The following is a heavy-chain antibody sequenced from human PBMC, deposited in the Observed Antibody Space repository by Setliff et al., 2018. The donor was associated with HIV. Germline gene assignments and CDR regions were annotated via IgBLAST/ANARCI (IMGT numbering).Heavy chain of an antibody. CDR1: GGSISSHY. CDR3: AREGNYLAGYYSYYFDY. V-gene: IGHV4-59*11. D-gene: IGHD3-9*01. J-gene: IGHJ4*02. Sequence: PSETLSLTCTVSGGSISSHYWSWIRQPPGKGLEWIGSIYYSGSTNYNPSLKSRVTISVDTSKNQFSLKLSSVTAADTAVYYCAREGNYLAGYYSYYFDYWGQGTLVT. CDR2: IYYSGST.